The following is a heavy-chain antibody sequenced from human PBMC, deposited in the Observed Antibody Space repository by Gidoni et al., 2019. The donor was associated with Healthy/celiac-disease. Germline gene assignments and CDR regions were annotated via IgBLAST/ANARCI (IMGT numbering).Heavy chain of an antibody. Sequence: EVQLLASGGGLVQPGGSLRLSCAASGFTFSSYAMSWVRQAPGKGLEWVSASSGSGGSTYYEDDVKGRYTISRDNSKNTLYLQMNSLRAEDTAVYYCAKKRYFVGDAFDIWGQGTMVTVSS. CDR2: SSGSGGST. J-gene: IGHJ3*02. V-gene: IGHV3-23*01. D-gene: IGHD3-9*01. CDR3: AKKRYFVGDAFDI. CDR1: GFTFSSYA.